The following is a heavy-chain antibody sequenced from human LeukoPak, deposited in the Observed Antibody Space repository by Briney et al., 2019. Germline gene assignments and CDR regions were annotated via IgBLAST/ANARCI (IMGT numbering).Heavy chain of an antibody. CDR3: ARGKRGQQSFDY. D-gene: IGHD6-13*01. V-gene: IGHV1-2*06. Sequence: GASVKVSCKASGYTFTGYYMHWVRQAPGQGLEWIGRINPNSGGTNYAQKFQGRVTMSRDTSISTAYMELSRLRSDDTAVYYCARGKRGQQSFDYWGQGTLVTVSS. J-gene: IGHJ4*02. CDR1: GYTFTGYY. CDR2: INPNSGGT.